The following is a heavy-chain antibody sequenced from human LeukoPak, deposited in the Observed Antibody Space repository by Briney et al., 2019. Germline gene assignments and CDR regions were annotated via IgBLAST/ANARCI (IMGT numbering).Heavy chain of an antibody. CDR2: INSDGSSA. CDR1: GFTFTSYW. Sequence: GGSLRLSCAASGFTFTSYWIHWVRQAPGKGLVWVSRINSDGSSASYADSVKGRFTISRDNAKNTLYLQMNSLRAEDTAVYYCAREETTVTLGAFDIWGQGTMVTVSS. J-gene: IGHJ3*02. D-gene: IGHD4-17*01. V-gene: IGHV3-74*01. CDR3: AREETTVTLGAFDI.